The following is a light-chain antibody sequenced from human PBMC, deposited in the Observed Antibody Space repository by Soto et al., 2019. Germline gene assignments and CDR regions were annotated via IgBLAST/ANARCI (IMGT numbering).Light chain of an antibody. CDR2: GAS. CDR1: RSVSDNY. J-gene: IGKJ1*01. V-gene: IGKV3-20*01. Sequence: EIVLTQSPGTLSLSRGERASLSCRARRSVSDNYLAWYQQKPGQPPRLLIYGASRRATGIPDRFTGSGSGTDFTLTISRLEPEDFAVYYCQQYVSSPWAFGQGTKVDIK. CDR3: QQYVSSPWA.